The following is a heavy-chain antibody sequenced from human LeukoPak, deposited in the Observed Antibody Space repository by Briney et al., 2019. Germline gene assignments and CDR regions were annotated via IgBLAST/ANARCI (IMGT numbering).Heavy chain of an antibody. CDR1: GFIFSSHG. D-gene: IGHD5-12*01. CDR2: ISPSGDIT. Sequence: GGSLRLSCAASGFIFSSHGMNWVRQAPGKGLEWVSGISPSGDITYYADSVKGRFTISRDNSKNTLYLQMNSLRAEDTAVYYCARGDVGYGYFDYWGQGTLVTVSS. CDR3: ARGDVGYGYFDY. V-gene: IGHV3-23*01. J-gene: IGHJ4*02.